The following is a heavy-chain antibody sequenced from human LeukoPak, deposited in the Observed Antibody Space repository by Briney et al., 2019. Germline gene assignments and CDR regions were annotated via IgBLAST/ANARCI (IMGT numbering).Heavy chain of an antibody. J-gene: IGHJ4*02. D-gene: IGHD2-8*01. CDR2: INAGNGNT. CDR3: ARVAVYDLKTYYFDY. V-gene: IGHV1-3*03. CDR1: GYTFTSYA. Sequence: ASVTVSCKASGYTFTSYAMHWVRQAPGQRLEWMGWINAGNGNTKYSQEFQGRVTITRDTSASTAYMELSSLRSEDMAVYYCARVAVYDLKTYYFDYWGQGTLVTVSS.